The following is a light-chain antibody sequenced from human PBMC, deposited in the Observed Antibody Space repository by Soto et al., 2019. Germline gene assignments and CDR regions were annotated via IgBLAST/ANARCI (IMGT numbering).Light chain of an antibody. CDR2: GAS. CDR3: QQYGSSIT. Sequence: IVLTQSPGPLTFSPGERATLSFRASQSVTSRYLAWYQQKPGQAPRLLIYGASSRATGIPDRFSGSGSGTDFTLTISRLEPEDFAVYYCQQYGSSITFGQGTRLEIK. V-gene: IGKV3-20*01. J-gene: IGKJ5*01. CDR1: QSVTSRY.